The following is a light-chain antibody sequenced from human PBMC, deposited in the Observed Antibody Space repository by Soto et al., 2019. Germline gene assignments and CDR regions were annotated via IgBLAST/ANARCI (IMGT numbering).Light chain of an antibody. CDR2: DAS. CDR3: QQCDKLPLT. Sequence: DIQMTQSLSSLSASVGDRVTITCQASQDINNSLNWYQQRPGEAPKLLVYDASILEAGVPSRFSGRGFGTTFTLTISSLQPEDLATYFCQQCDKLPLTFGGGTKLELK. J-gene: IGKJ4*01. V-gene: IGKV1-33*01. CDR1: QDINNS.